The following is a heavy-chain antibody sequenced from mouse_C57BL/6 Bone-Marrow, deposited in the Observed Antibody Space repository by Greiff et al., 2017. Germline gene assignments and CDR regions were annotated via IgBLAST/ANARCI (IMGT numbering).Heavy chain of an antibody. CDR1: GYTFTGYW. D-gene: IGHD1-1*01. CDR3: SGDGTTVGALYYYAMDY. CDR2: ILPGSGST. V-gene: IGHV1-9*01. J-gene: IGHJ4*01. Sequence: QVQLKESGAELMKPGASVKLSCKATGYTFTGYWIEWVKQRPGHGLEWIGEILPGSGSTNYNEKFKGKAPFTADTSSNTAYMQHSSLTTEDSAIYYCSGDGTTVGALYYYAMDYWGQGTSVTVSS.